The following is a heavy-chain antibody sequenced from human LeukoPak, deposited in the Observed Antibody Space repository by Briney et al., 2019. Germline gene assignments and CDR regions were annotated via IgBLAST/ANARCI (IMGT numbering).Heavy chain of an antibody. J-gene: IGHJ4*02. CDR1: GFTFSSYE. D-gene: IGHD6-13*01. CDR2: ISSSGSTI. V-gene: IGHV3-48*03. CDR3: ARDDIAAAGSTCFDY. Sequence: GGSLRLSCAASGFTFSSYEMNWVRQAPGKGLEWGSYISSSGSTIYYADSVKGRFTISRDNAKNSLYLQMNSLRAEDTAVYYCARDDIAAAGSTCFDYWGQGTLVTVSS.